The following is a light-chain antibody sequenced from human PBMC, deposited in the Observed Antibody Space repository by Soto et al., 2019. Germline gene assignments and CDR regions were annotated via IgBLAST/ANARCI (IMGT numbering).Light chain of an antibody. V-gene: IGKV1-27*01. Sequence: DIQMTQSPSSLSASVGDRVSITCRASQDIGNYLAWFQQKPGRVPKLLIYTASSLQSGVPSRFSGSGSGSDFTLTISSLQPEDVATYFCQKYDSAPQTFGQGTKVEIK. CDR1: QDIGNY. CDR2: TAS. CDR3: QKYDSAPQT. J-gene: IGKJ1*01.